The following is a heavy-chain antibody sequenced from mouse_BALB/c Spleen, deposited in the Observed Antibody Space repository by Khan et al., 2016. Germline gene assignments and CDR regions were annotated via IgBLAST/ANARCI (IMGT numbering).Heavy chain of an antibody. V-gene: IGHV14-3*02. CDR3: TREGYYPY. J-gene: IGHJ2*01. CDR2: IDPANVNT. D-gene: IGHD2-3*01. CDR1: GFNIKDTY. Sequence: VQLQQSGAELVKPGASVKLSCTASGFNIKDTYMHWVKQRPEQGLEWIGRIDPANVNTKYDPKFQGKATITADTSSNTAYLQLSSLTSEDTAVDYCTREGYYPYWGQGTTLTVSS.